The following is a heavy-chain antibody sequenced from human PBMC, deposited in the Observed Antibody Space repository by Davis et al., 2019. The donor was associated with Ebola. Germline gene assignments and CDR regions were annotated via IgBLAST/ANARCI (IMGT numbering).Heavy chain of an antibody. D-gene: IGHD3-9*01. CDR1: GGSISSYY. CDR3: ARVEGYDILTGYGFDY. V-gene: IGHV4-59*08. Sequence: MPSETLSLTCTVSGGSISSYYWSWIRQPPGKGLEWIGYIYYSGSTYYNPSLKSRVTISVDTSKNQFSLKLSSVTAADTAVYYCARVEGYDILTGYGFDYWGQGTLVTVSS. CDR2: IYYSGST. J-gene: IGHJ4*02.